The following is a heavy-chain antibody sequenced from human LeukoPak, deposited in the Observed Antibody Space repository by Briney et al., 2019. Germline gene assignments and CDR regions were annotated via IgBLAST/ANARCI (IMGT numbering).Heavy chain of an antibody. CDR2: ISAYSGRT. CDR3: ARDNHSGSWSWFDP. J-gene: IGHJ5*02. D-gene: IGHD6-13*01. V-gene: IGHV1-18*01. Sequence: ASVKVSCTASGYTFTNYGISWVRQAPGQGPEWMGWISAYSGRTNYAQKLQGRVTMTTDTSTSTAYMELRSLRSDDTAVYYYARDNHSGSWSWFDPWGQGTLVSVSS. CDR1: GYTFTNYG.